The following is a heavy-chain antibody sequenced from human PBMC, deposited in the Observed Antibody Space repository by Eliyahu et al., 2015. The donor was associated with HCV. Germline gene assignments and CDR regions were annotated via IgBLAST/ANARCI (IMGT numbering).Heavy chain of an antibody. V-gene: IGHV4-31*03. CDR3: AKGGRGIGELLN. D-gene: IGHD3-10*01. CDR1: GGSISSDGYY. Sequence: QVQLQESGPGLVKPSQTLSLTCTVXGGSISSDGYYWTWIRQHPGKGLEWIGYLSYRWSTYYNPSLKSRVTISVDTSKNQFSLKLSSVTAADTAMYYCAKGGRGIGELLNWGQGTLVTVSS. CDR2: LSYRWST. J-gene: IGHJ4*02.